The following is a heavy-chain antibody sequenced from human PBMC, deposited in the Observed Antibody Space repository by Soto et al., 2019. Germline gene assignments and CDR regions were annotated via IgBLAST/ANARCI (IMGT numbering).Heavy chain of an antibody. J-gene: IGHJ5*02. CDR2: ISDNGSGA. D-gene: IGHD4-17*01. V-gene: IGHV3-23*01. Sequence: DVQLLESGGGLVQPGGSLTLSCSASRFTFSDFAMNWVRQTPGKGLEWVSGISDNGSGAYYADSVKGRVTISRDNSKNTLSLQMNDLRVEDTALYYCAKGTGPTPTKFDPWGQGTLVTVSS. CDR1: RFTFSDFA. CDR3: AKGTGPTPTKFDP.